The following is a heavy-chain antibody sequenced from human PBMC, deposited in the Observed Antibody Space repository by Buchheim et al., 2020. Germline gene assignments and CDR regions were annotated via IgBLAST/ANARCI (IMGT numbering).Heavy chain of an antibody. J-gene: IGHJ4*02. CDR3: TTGGQLMLELDY. Sequence: EVQLVESGGGLVMPGGSLRLSCVASGLSFTDAWMNWVRQAPGKGLEWVGRFTGKTDGATIDYAAPVKGRFTISRDDSKNSLFLQMNSLKTEDTAVYYCTTGGQLMLELDYWGRGTL. V-gene: IGHV3-15*01. CDR2: FTGKTDGATI. D-gene: IGHD1-1*01. CDR1: GLSFTDAW.